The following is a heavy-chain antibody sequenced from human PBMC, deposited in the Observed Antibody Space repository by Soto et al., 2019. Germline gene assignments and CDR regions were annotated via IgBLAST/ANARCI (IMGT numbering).Heavy chain of an antibody. CDR1: GFNFSDYY. CDR2: ISSSSSYT. CDR3: ASSLIAAAGPFDY. Sequence: GGSLRLSCAASGFNFSDYYMSWIRQAPGKGLEWVSYISSSSSYTNYADSVKGRFTISRDNAKNSLYLQMNSLRAEDTAVYYCASSLIAAAGPFDYWGQGTLVTVS. D-gene: IGHD6-13*01. V-gene: IGHV3-11*06. J-gene: IGHJ4*02.